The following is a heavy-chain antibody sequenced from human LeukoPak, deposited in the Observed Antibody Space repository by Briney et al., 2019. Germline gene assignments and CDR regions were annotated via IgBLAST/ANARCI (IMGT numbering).Heavy chain of an antibody. D-gene: IGHD5-12*01. J-gene: IGHJ4*02. CDR1: GGSLSSYY. Sequence: PSETLSLTCTVSGGSLSSYYWSWIRQPPGKGLEWIGYIYYSGSTNYNPSLKSRVTISVDTSKNQFSLKLSSVTAADTAVYYCARVKGYGGYVNYWGQGTLVTVSS. CDR2: IYYSGST. CDR3: ARVKGYGGYVNY. V-gene: IGHV4-59*01.